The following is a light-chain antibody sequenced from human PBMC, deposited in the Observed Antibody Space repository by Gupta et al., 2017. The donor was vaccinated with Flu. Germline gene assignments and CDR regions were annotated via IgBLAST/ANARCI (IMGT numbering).Light chain of an antibody. CDR2: KVS. CDR3: MQCKHWPKT. J-gene: IGKJ1*01. Sequence: DVVMTQSPLSLPVTLGQPASISCRSSQSLVYIDGNTYLSWFQQRPGQSPRRLIYKVSNRDSGVPDRFSGSASGTDFTLKISRVEAEDVGVYYCMQCKHWPKTFGQGTKVEIK. V-gene: IGKV2-30*01. CDR1: QSLVYIDGNTY.